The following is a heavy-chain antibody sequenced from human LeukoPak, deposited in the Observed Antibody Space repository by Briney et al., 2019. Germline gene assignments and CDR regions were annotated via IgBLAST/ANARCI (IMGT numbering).Heavy chain of an antibody. Sequence: SETLSLTCAVYGGSFSGHYWTWIRQPPGKGLEWIGEINDSGSTNRNPSLKGRVTISVDTSKNQFSLKVSSVTAADTAVYYCVRGRQGHYWGQGTLVTVSS. V-gene: IGHV4-34*01. CDR1: GGSFSGHY. J-gene: IGHJ4*02. CDR3: VRGRQGHY. CDR2: INDSGST.